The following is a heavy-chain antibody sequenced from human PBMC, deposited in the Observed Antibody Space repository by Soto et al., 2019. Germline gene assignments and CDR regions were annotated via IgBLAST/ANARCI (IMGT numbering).Heavy chain of an antibody. Sequence: ASVKVSCKASGYTFTSYGISWVRQAPGQGLEWMGWISAYNGNTNYAQKLQGRVTMTTDTSTSTAYMELRSLRSDDTAVYYCARVLGYCSGGSCHNFDNWGQGTLVTVSS. V-gene: IGHV1-18*04. J-gene: IGHJ4*02. CDR3: ARVLGYCSGGSCHNFDN. CDR2: ISAYNGNT. D-gene: IGHD2-15*01. CDR1: GYTFTSYG.